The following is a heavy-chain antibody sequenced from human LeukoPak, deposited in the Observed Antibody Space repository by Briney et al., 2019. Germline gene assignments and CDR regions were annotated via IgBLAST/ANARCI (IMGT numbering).Heavy chain of an antibody. CDR2: ISGDGGST. Sequence: GRSLRLSCAASGFTFGDYAMHWVRQPPGKSLEWVSLISGDGGSTYYADSVKGRFTASRDNSKNSLYLQMNSLRTEDTALYYCAKDISRNFVVVPAADYWGQGTLVTVSS. V-gene: IGHV3-43*02. CDR3: AKDISRNFVVVPAADY. J-gene: IGHJ4*02. D-gene: IGHD2-2*01. CDR1: GFTFGDYA.